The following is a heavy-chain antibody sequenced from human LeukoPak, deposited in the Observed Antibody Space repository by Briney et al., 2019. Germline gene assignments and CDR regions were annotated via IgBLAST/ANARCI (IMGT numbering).Heavy chain of an antibody. Sequence: PSETLSLTCTVSGGSISSSSYYWGWLRQPPGKGLEWIGSIYYSGSTYYNPSLKSRVTISVDTSKNQFSLKLSSVTAADTAVYYCASGRNLLFDYWGQGTLVIVSS. CDR3: ASGRNLLFDY. CDR2: IYYSGST. J-gene: IGHJ4*02. V-gene: IGHV4-39*01. CDR1: GGSISSSSYY. D-gene: IGHD1-14*01.